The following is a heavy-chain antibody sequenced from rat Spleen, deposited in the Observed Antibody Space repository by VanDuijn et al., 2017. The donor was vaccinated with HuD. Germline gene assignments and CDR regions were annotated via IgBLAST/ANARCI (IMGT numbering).Heavy chain of an antibody. CDR1: GFNFNDYW. D-gene: IGHD4-3*01. CDR2: INQDSRTM. J-gene: IGHJ4*01. CDR3: AREPPGYGYCVTDA. V-gene: IGHV4-2*01. Sequence: EVKLVESGGGLVQPGRSLKLSCVASGFNFNDYWMGWVRQAPGKGLEWIGEINQDSRTMKYNPSLKDKFSISRDNAQDTLYLQMSKLGSDDTAIYYWAREPPGYGYCVTDAWGQGASVTVSS.